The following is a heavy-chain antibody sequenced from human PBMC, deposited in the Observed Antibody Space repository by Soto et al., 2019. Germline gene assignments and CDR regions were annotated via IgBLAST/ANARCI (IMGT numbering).Heavy chain of an antibody. Sequence: PSHTLSVTWTVSGGSISSGGYYWSWIRQHPGKGLEWIGYIYYSGSTYYNPSLKSRVTISVDTSKNQFSLKLSSVTAADTAVYYCARLDYYDSSGYDYWGQGTLVTVSS. J-gene: IGHJ4*02. CDR1: GGSISSGGYY. CDR3: ARLDYYDSSGYDY. CDR2: IYYSGST. V-gene: IGHV4-31*02. D-gene: IGHD3-22*01.